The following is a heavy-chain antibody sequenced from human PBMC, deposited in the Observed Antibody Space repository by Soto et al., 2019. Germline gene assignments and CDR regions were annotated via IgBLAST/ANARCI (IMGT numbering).Heavy chain of an antibody. CDR2: IIPILGIA. CDR1: GGTFSSYT. J-gene: IGHJ4*02. V-gene: IGHV1-69*08. Sequence: QVQLVQSGAEVKKPGSSVKVSCKASGGTFSSYTISWMRQAPGQGLEWMGRIIPILGIANYAQKFQGRVTITADKSTSTAYMELSSLRSEDTAVYYCARDSAIAVAGGPFDYWGQGTLVTVSS. CDR3: ARDSAIAVAGGPFDY. D-gene: IGHD6-19*01.